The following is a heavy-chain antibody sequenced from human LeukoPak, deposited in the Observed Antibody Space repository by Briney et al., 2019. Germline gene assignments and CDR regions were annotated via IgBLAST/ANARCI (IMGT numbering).Heavy chain of an antibody. V-gene: IGHV3-7*03. D-gene: IGHD3-16*02. CDR2: IKQDGSEK. Sequence: PGGSLRLSCAASGFTFSSYWMSWVRQAPGEGLEWVANIKQDGSEKYYVDSVKGRFTISRDNAKNSLYLQMNSLRAEDTAVYYCARDSPGELSRLYYYYGMDVWGKGTTVTVSS. J-gene: IGHJ6*04. CDR1: GFTFSSYW. CDR3: ARDSPGELSRLYYYYGMDV.